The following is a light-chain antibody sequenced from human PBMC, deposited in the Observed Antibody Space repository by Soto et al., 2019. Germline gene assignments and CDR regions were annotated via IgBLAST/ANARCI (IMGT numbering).Light chain of an antibody. V-gene: IGKV1-39*01. J-gene: IGKJ1*01. CDR3: QQFNSYSPGA. Sequence: IRMTQSPSSLSASVGDRVTITCRASQSISGYLNWYQQKPGKAPKLLIYAASSLQSGVPSRFSGSGSGTDFTLTISSLQPDDFATYYCQQFNSYSPGAFGQGTKVDIK. CDR1: QSISGY. CDR2: AAS.